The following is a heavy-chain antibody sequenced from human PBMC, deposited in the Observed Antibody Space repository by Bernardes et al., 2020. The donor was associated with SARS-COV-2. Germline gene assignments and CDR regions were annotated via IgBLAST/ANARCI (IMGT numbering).Heavy chain of an antibody. V-gene: IGHV3-11*06. Sequence: VGSLSLSCAASGFTFSDYYMSWIRQAPGKGLEWVSYISSSSSYTNYADSVKGRFTISRDNAKNSLYLQMNSLRAEDTAVYYCARESAIAVAGTGNWFDPWGQGTLVTVSS. CDR3: ARESAIAVAGTGNWFDP. D-gene: IGHD6-19*01. CDR1: GFTFSDYY. CDR2: ISSSSSYT. J-gene: IGHJ5*02.